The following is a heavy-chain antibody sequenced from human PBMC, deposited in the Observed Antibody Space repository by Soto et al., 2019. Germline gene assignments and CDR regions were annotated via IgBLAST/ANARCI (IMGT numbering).Heavy chain of an antibody. CDR1: GYSFANFH. D-gene: IGHD3-22*01. J-gene: IGHJ4*01. V-gene: IGHV1-46*01. CDR2: IDPSGGIT. CDR3: ASAVICLDRYETIGYYFYH. Sequence: ASGKVSCKASGYSFANFHIHWVRQAPGQGLEWMGMIDPSGGITRDAQRLQGRITMTRDASTSTVYMELRSLTSEDTAVYYCASAVICLDRYETIGYYFYHRGRRTTVSVSS.